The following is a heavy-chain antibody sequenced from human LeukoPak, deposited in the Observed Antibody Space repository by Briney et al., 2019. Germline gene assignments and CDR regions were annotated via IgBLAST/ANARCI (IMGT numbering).Heavy chain of an antibody. Sequence: PSETLSLTCTVSGGSISSYYWSWIRQPPGKGLEWIGYIYYSGSTNYNPSLKSRVTISVDTSKNQFSLKLSSVTAADTAVYYCARYYYDTRFSTYFDYWGQGTLVTVSS. D-gene: IGHD3-22*01. J-gene: IGHJ4*02. CDR1: GGSISSYY. CDR2: IYYSGST. CDR3: ARYYYDTRFSTYFDY. V-gene: IGHV4-59*01.